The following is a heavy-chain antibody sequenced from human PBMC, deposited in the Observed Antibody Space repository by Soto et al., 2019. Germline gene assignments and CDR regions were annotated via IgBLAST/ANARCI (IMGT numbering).Heavy chain of an antibody. CDR3: SRDRYDDIVNGTPNYGMDV. CDR1: GYTFTSYG. J-gene: IGHJ6*02. V-gene: IGHV1-18*01. D-gene: IGHD3-9*01. Sequence: QVQLVQSGAEVKKPGASVKVSCKASGYTFTSYGISWVRQAPGQGLEWMGWISAYNGNTNYAQKLQGRVTMTTDTATSKAYMELRSLRSDYTAVYYCSRDRYDDIVNGTPNYGMDVWGQGTTVTVS. CDR2: ISAYNGNT.